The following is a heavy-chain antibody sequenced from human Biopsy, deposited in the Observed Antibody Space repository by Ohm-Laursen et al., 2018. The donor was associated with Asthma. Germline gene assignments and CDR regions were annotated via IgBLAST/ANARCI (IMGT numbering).Heavy chain of an antibody. CDR2: IMTVFGTT. J-gene: IGHJ6*02. V-gene: IGHV1-69*13. D-gene: IGHD6-19*01. Sequence: SVKVSCKAPGGTFSNFAISWVRQAPGQGLEWLGGIMTVFGTTKYAQKFQGRVTITADESTSTAYMEVTSLRSEDTAIYYCARCQVGYSSGWSLLLKKIYYSGMDVWGQGTAVTVFS. CDR3: ARCQVGYSSGWSLLLKKIYYSGMDV. CDR1: GGTFSNFA.